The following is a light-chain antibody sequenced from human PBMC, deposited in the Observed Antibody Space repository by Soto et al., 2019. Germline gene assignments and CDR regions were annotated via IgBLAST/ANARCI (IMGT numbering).Light chain of an antibody. CDR1: SGDIGAYNY. J-gene: IGLJ1*01. Sequence: QSVLTQPASVSWSPGQSITISCTGTSGDIGAYNYVSWYQQHPYTAPKLLSYGVSDRPSGVSNRFSASKSSNTASLTISGLQAAAEADYYCSSYRSSPFYVFGTGTTVTVL. CDR3: SSYRSSPFYV. V-gene: IGLV2-14*01. CDR2: GVS.